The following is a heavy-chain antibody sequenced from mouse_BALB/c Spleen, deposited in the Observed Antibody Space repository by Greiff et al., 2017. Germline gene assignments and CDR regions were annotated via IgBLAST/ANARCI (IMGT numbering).Heavy chain of an antibody. D-gene: IGHD2-4*01. CDR2: FHPYNDDT. CDR1: GYTFTTYP. CDR3: ARGDYDGEYYAMDY. Sequence: QVQLQQSGAELMKPGASVKMSCKAFGYTFTTYPIEWMKQNHGKSLEWIGNFHPYNDDTKYNEKFKGKAKLTVEKSSSTVYLELSRLTSDDSAVYYCARGDYDGEYYAMDYWGQGTSVTVSS. V-gene: IGHV1-47*01. J-gene: IGHJ4*01.